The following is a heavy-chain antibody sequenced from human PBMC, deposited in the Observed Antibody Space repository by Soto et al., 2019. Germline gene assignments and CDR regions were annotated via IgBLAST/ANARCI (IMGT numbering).Heavy chain of an antibody. V-gene: IGHV1-18*01. CDR3: ARAPRGYGSGSTIPDY. J-gene: IGHJ4*02. CDR2: ISAYNGNT. Sequence: QVQLVQSGAEVKKPGASVKVSCKASGYTFTSYGISWVRQAPGQGLEWMGWISAYNGNTDYAQKLQGRVTMTTDTSTSTAYMELRSLRSDDTAVYYCARAPRGYGSGSTIPDYWGQGTLVTVSS. CDR1: GYTFTSYG. D-gene: IGHD3-10*01.